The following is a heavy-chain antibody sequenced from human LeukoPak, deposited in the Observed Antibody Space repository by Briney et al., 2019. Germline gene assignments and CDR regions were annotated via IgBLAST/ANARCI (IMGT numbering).Heavy chain of an antibody. CDR3: AKAPVVPAAHYYYYYYYMDV. Sequence: GGSLRLSCIGSTFTFSDYGMHWVRQAPGKGLEWVAFIRYDGTKTYYADSVKGRFTISRDNSKNTLYLQMNSLRAEDTAVYYCAKAPVVPAAHYYYYYYYMDVWGKGTTVTVSS. J-gene: IGHJ6*03. CDR2: IRYDGTKT. V-gene: IGHV3-30*02. CDR1: TFTFSDYG. D-gene: IGHD2-2*01.